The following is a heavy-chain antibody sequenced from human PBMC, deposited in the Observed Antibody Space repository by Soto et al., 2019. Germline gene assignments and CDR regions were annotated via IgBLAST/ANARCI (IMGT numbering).Heavy chain of an antibody. CDR1: GFSFGSYA. CDR3: ARWSYLDY. J-gene: IGHJ4*02. V-gene: IGHV3-23*01. D-gene: IGHD3-3*01. CDR2: ISGSDGKT. Sequence: GSLRLSCAASGFSFGSYALSWVRQAPGKGLEWVSTISGSDGKTSYADSVKGRFSISRDTSQSTLYLQMNSLRADGTAMYYCARWSYLDYWGQGTRVTVSS.